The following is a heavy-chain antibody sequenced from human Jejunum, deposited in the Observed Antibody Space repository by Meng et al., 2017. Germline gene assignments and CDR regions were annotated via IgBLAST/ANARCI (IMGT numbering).Heavy chain of an antibody. V-gene: IGHV4-39*07. Sequence: SQTLSLTCNVSSGPISSSTFYWGWIRQPPGRGLEWIGIIYDSRTTYYNPSLKSRVTISLNPSKSQLSLKLTSVTAADTAVSSCARGSYQGTYFTYAFNMWGQGTTVTVSS. CDR3: ARGSYQGTYFTYAFNM. CDR1: SGPISSSTFY. CDR2: IYDSRTT. J-gene: IGHJ3*02. D-gene: IGHD3-16*02.